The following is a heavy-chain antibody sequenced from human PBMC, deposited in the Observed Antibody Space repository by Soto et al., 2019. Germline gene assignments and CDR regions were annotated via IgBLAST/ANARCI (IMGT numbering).Heavy chain of an antibody. CDR1: GYTFTSYD. V-gene: IGHV1-8*01. J-gene: IGHJ6*02. Sequence: GASVKVSCKASGYTFTSYDINWVRQATGQGLEWMGWMSPNSGNTGYAQKFQGRVTMTRNTSISTAYMELSSLRSEDTAVYYCARDVRAARPIYYYYGMDVWGQGTTVTV. D-gene: IGHD6-6*01. CDR3: ARDVRAARPIYYYYGMDV. CDR2: MSPNSGNT.